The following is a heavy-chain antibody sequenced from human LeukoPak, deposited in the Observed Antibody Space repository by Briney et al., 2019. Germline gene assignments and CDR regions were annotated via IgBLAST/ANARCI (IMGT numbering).Heavy chain of an antibody. D-gene: IGHD6-13*01. V-gene: IGHV3-30*04. CDR3: ARGYSSSWEYY. CDR1: GFTFSSYA. J-gene: IGHJ4*02. CDR2: ISYDGSNK. Sequence: GGSLRLSCAASGFTFSSYAMHWVRQAPGKGLEWVAVISYDGSNKYYADSVKGRFTISRDNSKNTLYLQMSSLRAEDTAVYYCARGYSSSWEYYWGQGTLVTVSS.